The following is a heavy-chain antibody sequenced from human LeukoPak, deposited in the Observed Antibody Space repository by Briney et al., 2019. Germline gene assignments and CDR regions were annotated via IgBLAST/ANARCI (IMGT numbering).Heavy chain of an antibody. CDR1: GGSISSGGYY. Sequence: SETLSLTCTVSGGSISSGGYYWSWIRQPPGKGLEWIGYIYHSGSTYYNPSLKSRVTISVDRSKNQFSLKLSSVTAADTAVYYCARLIPRRHTPLRYFDWYYKDYYYYMDVWGKGTTVTVSS. V-gene: IGHV4-30-2*01. J-gene: IGHJ6*03. CDR3: ARLIPRRHTPLRYFDWYYKDYYYYMDV. D-gene: IGHD3-9*01. CDR2: IYHSGST.